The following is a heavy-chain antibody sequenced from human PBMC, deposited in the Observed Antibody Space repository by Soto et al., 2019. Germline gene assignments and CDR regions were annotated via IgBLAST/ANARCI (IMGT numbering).Heavy chain of an antibody. V-gene: IGHV3-23*01. CDR3: AKDRDYGDYGRVY. CDR2: ISASGGST. CDR1: GFTFSSYA. Sequence: GGSLRLSCAASGFTFSSYAMSWVRQAPGKGLEWVSAISASGGSTYYADSVKGRFTISRDNSKNTLYLQMNSLRAEDTAVYYCAKDRDYGDYGRVYWGQGTLVTVSS. D-gene: IGHD4-17*01. J-gene: IGHJ4*02.